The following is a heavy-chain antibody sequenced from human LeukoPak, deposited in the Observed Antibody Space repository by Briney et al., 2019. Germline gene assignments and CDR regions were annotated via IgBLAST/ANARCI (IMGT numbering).Heavy chain of an antibody. D-gene: IGHD3-9*01. CDR3: AKWGDYDILTGYYVSDF. CDR2: ITGSGDTT. CDR1: GFIFRNYA. V-gene: IGHV3-23*01. Sequence: GASLRLSCAASGFIFRNYAMSWVRQAPGKGLEWVSAITGSGDTTYYADSVKGRFTVSRDNSKHTLYVEMNTLRAEDTAVYYCAKWGDYDILTGYYVSDFWGQGTLVTVSS. J-gene: IGHJ4*02.